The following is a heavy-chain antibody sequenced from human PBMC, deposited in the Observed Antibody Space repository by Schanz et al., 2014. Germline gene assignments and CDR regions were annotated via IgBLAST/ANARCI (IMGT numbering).Heavy chain of an antibody. V-gene: IGHV1-46*03. J-gene: IGHJ4*02. CDR3: ARDGEAAADCDY. CDR1: GYTFTSCD. Sequence: QVQLVQSGAEVKKPGASVKVSCKASGYTFTSCDINWVRQATGQGLEWMGIINPSGGSTSYAQKFQGRVAMTRDTSTSTVYMELSSLRSEDTAVYYCARDGEAAADCDYWGQGTLVTVSS. D-gene: IGHD6-13*01. CDR2: INPSGGST.